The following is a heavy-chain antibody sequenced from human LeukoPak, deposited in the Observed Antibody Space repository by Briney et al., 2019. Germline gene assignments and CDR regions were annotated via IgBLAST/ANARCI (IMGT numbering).Heavy chain of an antibody. CDR2: ISDTGTT. Sequence: AETLSLTCTVSVGSISRYYWNWIRQPPAKGPEWIGCISDTGTTKYNPAFKSRVTISVDTSKNQFSLTLTSVTAADTAVYFCAPGYYEPFEKWGKGTPVSVSS. CDR3: APGYYEPFEK. D-gene: IGHD3-22*01. J-gene: IGHJ4*02. V-gene: IGHV4-59*01. CDR1: VGSISRYY.